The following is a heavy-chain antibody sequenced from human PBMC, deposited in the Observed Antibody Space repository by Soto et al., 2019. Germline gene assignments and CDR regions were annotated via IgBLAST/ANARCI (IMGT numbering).Heavy chain of an antibody. D-gene: IGHD3-22*01. CDR2: IFHSGIT. V-gene: IGHV4-59*01. CDR3: ARDRYFYDSRGYYRTLDS. J-gene: IGHJ5*01. Sequence: PSETLSLTCFISGGSFSNDYWTWIRQSPGKGLEWIGYIFHSGITDYNPSVKSRVTISIDKSRNLFSLNLTSVTAADTAVCYCARDRYFYDSRGYYRTLDSWGQGTLVTVSS. CDR1: GGSFSNDY.